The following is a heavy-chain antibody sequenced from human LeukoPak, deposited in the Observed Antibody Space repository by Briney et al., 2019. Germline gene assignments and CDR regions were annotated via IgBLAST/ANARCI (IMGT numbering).Heavy chain of an antibody. CDR2: ILYDGNNK. CDR1: GFTFSSYG. Sequence: PGGSLRLSCAASGFTFSSYGIHWVRQAPGKGLEWVAVILYDGNNKYYADSVKGRFTISRDNSKNTLYLQMNSLRAEDTAVYYCARGRKYSYGTYYYGLDVWGQGTTVTVCS. D-gene: IGHD5-18*01. CDR3: ARGRKYSYGTYYYGLDV. V-gene: IGHV3-30*19. J-gene: IGHJ6*02.